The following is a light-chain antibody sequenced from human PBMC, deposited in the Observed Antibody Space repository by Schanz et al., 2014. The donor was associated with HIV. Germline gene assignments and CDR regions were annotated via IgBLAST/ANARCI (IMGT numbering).Light chain of an antibody. CDR1: SSDVGGYNY. V-gene: IGLV2-14*03. CDR2: DVS. CDR3: SSYAATSNVL. J-gene: IGLJ3*02. Sequence: QSALTQPASVSGSPGQSITISCTGTSSDVGGYNYVSWYQQYPGKAPKLMIYDVSNRPSGVSNRFSGSKSGNTASLTISGLQAEDEADYYCSSYAATSNVLFGGGTKLTVL.